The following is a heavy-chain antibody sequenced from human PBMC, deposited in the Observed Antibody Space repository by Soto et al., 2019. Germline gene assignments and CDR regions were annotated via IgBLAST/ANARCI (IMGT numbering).Heavy chain of an antibody. CDR3: ARVRRRSSIDYYYGMDV. CDR2: ISAYNGNT. CDR1: GYTFTSYG. D-gene: IGHD1-26*01. V-gene: IGHV1-18*01. Sequence: ASVKVSCKASGYTFTSYGISWVRQAPGQGLEWMGWISAYNGNTNYAQKLQGRVTMTTDTSTSTAYMELRSLRSDDTAVYYCARVRRRSSIDYYYGMDVWGQGTTVTVSS. J-gene: IGHJ6*02.